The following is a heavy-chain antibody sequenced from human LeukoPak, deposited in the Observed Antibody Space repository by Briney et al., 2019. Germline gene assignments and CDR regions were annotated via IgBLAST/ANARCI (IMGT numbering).Heavy chain of an antibody. CDR3: ASNYGSGSYHYFDY. V-gene: IGHV4-30-4*01. J-gene: IGHJ4*02. Sequence: SQTLSLTCTVSGGSISSGDYYWSWISQPPGKGLEWIGYIYYSGSTYYNPSLRSRVTMSVDTSKNQFSLKMSSVTAADTAVYYCASNYGSGSYHYFDYWGQGTLVTVSS. D-gene: IGHD3-10*01. CDR2: IYYSGST. CDR1: GGSISSGDYY.